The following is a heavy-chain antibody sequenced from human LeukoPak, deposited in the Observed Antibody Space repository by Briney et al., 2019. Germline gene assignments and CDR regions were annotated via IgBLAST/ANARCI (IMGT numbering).Heavy chain of an antibody. V-gene: IGHV4-34*01. CDR1: GGSFSGYY. J-gene: IGHJ5*02. CDR3: ARGPKQWLVLRWFAP. CDR2: INHSGST. Sequence: PLETLSLTCAVSGGSFSGYYWSWIRQPPGKGLEWIGEINHSGSTNYNPSPKSRVTISVDTSKNQFSLKLSSVTAADTAVYYCARGPKQWLVLRWFAPWGQGTLVTVSS. D-gene: IGHD6-19*01.